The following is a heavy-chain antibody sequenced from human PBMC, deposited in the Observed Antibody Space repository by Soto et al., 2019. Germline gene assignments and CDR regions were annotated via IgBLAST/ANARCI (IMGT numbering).Heavy chain of an antibody. D-gene: IGHD2-2*01. CDR2: IYHSGST. CDR1: GGSISSGGYS. V-gene: IGHV4-30-2*01. CDR3: ARVPDR. Sequence: QLQLQESGSGLVKPSQTLSLTCAVSGGSISSGGYSWSWIRQPPGKGLEWIGYIYHSGSTYYNPSIKRRASISVDRSKIHFSLTLSSVTAADTAVYYCARVPDRWGQGTLVTVSS. J-gene: IGHJ5*02.